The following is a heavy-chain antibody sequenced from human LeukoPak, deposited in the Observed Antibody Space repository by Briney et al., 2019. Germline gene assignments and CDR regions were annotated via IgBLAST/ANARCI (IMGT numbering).Heavy chain of an antibody. D-gene: IGHD3-10*01. V-gene: IGHV4-4*02. J-gene: IGHJ4*02. CDR1: GGSISSSNW. Sequence: PSGTLSLTCAVSGGSISSSNWWSWVRQPPGKGLEWIGEIYHSGSTNYNPSLKSRVTISVDTSKNQFSLKLSSVTAADTAVYYCARRWMVRGALDYWGQGTLVTVSS. CDR2: IYHSGST. CDR3: ARRWMVRGALDY.